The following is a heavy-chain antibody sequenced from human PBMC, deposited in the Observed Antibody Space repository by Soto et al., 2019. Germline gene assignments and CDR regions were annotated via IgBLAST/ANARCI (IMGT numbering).Heavy chain of an antibody. CDR2: ISYDGSNK. J-gene: IGHJ6*02. V-gene: IGHV3-30*18. CDR3: AKGATAMAYGMDV. Sequence: GGSLRLSWAASGFTFSSYGMHWVRQAPGKGLEWVAVISYDGSNKYYADSVKGRFTISRDNSKNTLYLQMNSLRAEDTAVYYCAKGATAMAYGMDVWGQGTTVTVSS. D-gene: IGHD5-18*01. CDR1: GFTFSSYG.